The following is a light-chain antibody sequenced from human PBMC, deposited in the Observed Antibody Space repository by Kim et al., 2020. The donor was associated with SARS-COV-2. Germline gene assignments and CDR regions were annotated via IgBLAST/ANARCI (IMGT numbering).Light chain of an antibody. CDR3: QQRSNWRLT. J-gene: IGKJ4*01. V-gene: IGKV3-11*01. CDR1: QSVSSY. Sequence: EIVLTQSPATLSLSPGEIATLSCRASQSVSSYLAWYQQKPGQAPRLLIYDASNRATGIPARFSGSGSVTDFTLTISSLEPEDFAVYYCQQRSNWRLTFGGGTKVDIK. CDR2: DAS.